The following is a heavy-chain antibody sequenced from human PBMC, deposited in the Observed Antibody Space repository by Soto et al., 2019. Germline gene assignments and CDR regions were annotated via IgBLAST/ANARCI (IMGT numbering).Heavy chain of an antibody. J-gene: IGHJ6*02. V-gene: IGHV6-1*01. Sequence: PSQTLSLTCAISGDSVSSNSAAWNWIRQSLSRGLEWLGRTYYRSKWYNDYAVSVKSRITINPDTSKNQFSLQLNSVTPEDTAVYYCARDDYDFWSGSPGPYGMDVWGQGTTVTVSS. CDR2: TYYRSKWYN. CDR1: GDSVSSNSAA. CDR3: ARDDYDFWSGSPGPYGMDV. D-gene: IGHD3-3*01.